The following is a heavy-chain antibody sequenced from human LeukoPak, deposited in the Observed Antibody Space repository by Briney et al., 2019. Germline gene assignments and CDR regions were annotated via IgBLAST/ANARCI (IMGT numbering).Heavy chain of an antibody. CDR2: INHSGST. CDR1: GGSFSGYY. Sequence: SETLSLTCAVYGGSFSGYYWSWIRQPPGKGLEWIGEINHSGSTNYNPSLKSRVTISVDTSKNQFSLKLSSVTAADTAVYYCARVSDNSGSYLAYFDYWGQGTPVTVSS. J-gene: IGHJ4*02. CDR3: ARVSDNSGSYLAYFDY. D-gene: IGHD1-26*01. V-gene: IGHV4-34*01.